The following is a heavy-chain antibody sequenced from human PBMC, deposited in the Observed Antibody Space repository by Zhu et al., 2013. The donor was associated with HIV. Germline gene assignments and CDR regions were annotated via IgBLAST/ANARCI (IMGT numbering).Heavy chain of an antibody. CDR1: GFTFSSYG. V-gene: IGHV3-33*06. J-gene: IGHJ3*02. Sequence: VQLVESGGGVVQPGRSLRLSCAASGFTFSSYGMHWVRQAPGKGLEWVAVIWYDRTNKYYADSVKGRFTISRDNSKNTLYLQMNSLRAEDTAVYYCAKDRRASDAFDIWGQGTMVTVSS. CDR2: IWYDRTNK. CDR3: AKDRRASDAFDI.